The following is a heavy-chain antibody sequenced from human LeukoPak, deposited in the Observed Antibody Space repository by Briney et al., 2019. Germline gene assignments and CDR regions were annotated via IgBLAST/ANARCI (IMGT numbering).Heavy chain of an antibody. D-gene: IGHD6-13*01. CDR1: GFTVSSNY. V-gene: IGHV3-66*01. J-gene: IGHJ5*02. CDR2: IYSGGST. Sequence: GGSLRLSCAASGFTVSSNYMSWVRQAPGKGLEWVSVIYSGGSTYYADSVKGRFTISRDNSKNTLYLQMNSLRAEDTAVYYCARDRATGYSSSGWFDPWGQGTLVTVSS. CDR3: ARDRATGYSSSGWFDP.